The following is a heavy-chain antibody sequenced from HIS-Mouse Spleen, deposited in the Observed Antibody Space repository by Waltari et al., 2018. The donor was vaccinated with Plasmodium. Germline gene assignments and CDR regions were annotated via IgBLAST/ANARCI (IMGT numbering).Heavy chain of an antibody. D-gene: IGHD6-13*01. V-gene: IGHV3-7*01. CDR3: ASSWYWYFDL. J-gene: IGHJ2*01. CDR1: GFPFSSYW. Sequence: EVQLVESGGGLVQPGGSLSFSCAASGFPFSSYWMSWVRQAPGKGLEWVANIKQDGSEKYYVDSVKGRFTISRDNAKNSLYLQMNSLRAEDTAVYYCASSWYWYFDLWGRGTLVTVSS. CDR2: IKQDGSEK.